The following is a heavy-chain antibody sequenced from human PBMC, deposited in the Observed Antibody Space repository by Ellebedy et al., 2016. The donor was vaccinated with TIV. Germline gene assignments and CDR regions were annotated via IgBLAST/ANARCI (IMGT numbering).Heavy chain of an antibody. J-gene: IGHJ6*02. CDR2: IKQDGSEK. V-gene: IGHV3-7*03. CDR3: ARDDVVLALYYYYYGMDV. D-gene: IGHD3-10*02. CDR1: GFTFSSYW. Sequence: GGSLRLXXAASGFTFSSYWMSWVRQAPGKVLEWVANIKQDGSEKYYVDSVKGRFTISRDNAKNSLYLQMNSLRAEDTAVYYCARDDVVLALYYYYYGMDVWGQGTTVTVSS.